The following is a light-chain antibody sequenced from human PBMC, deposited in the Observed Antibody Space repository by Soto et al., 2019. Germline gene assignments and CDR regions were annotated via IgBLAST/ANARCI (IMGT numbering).Light chain of an antibody. CDR2: DIN. Sequence: QSALTQPASVSGSPGQSITISCTGTSSDVGDYIFVSWYRQHPGKAPKLMIYDINNRPSGVSNRFSGSKSGNTASLTISGLQAEDEAYYYCFSYTTSDSYVFGTGTQLTVL. CDR3: FSYTTSDSYV. V-gene: IGLV2-14*01. CDR1: SSDVGDYIF. J-gene: IGLJ1*01.